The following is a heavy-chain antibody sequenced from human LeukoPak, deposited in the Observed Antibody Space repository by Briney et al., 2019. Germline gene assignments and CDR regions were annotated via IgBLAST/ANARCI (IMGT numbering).Heavy chain of an antibody. D-gene: IGHD5-12*01. Sequence: GGSLRLSCAASGFTFSSYSMNWVRQAPGKGLEWVSSISSSSSYIYYADSEKGRFTISRDNAKNSLSLQMNSLRAEDTAVYYCARGHIVATTHPYYFDYWGQGTLVTVSS. CDR3: ARGHIVATTHPYYFDY. V-gene: IGHV3-21*01. J-gene: IGHJ4*02. CDR1: GFTFSSYS. CDR2: ISSSSSYI.